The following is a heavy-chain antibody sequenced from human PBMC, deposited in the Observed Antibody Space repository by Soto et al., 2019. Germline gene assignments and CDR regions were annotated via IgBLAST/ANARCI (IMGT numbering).Heavy chain of an antibody. CDR1: GGTFSSYA. J-gene: IGHJ6*02. CDR2: IIPIFGTA. D-gene: IGHD2-2*01. Sequence: SVKVSCKASGGTFSSYAISWVRQAPGQGLEWMGGIIPIFGTANYAQKFQGRVTITAYKSTSTAYMELSSLGSEDTTVYYCAREDIVVVPAAIAYGMDVWGQGTTVTVSS. CDR3: AREDIVVVPAAIAYGMDV. V-gene: IGHV1-69*06.